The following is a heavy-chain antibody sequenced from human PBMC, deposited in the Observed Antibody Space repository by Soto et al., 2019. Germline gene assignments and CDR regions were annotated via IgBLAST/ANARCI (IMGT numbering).Heavy chain of an antibody. V-gene: IGHV4-34*01. D-gene: IGHD6-19*01. CDR2: INHSGST. CDR3: ARGSSGWYYYYGMDV. CDR1: GGSFSGYY. Sequence: PSETLSLTCAVYGGSFSGYYWSWIRQPPGKGLEWIGEINHSGSTNYNPSLKSRVTISVGTSKNQFSLKLSSVTAADTAVYYCARGSSGWYYYYGMDVWGQGTTVTVS. J-gene: IGHJ6*02.